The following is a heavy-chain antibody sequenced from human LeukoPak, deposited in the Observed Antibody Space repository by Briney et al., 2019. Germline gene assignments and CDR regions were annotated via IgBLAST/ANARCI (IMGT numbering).Heavy chain of an antibody. CDR3: AKYILYHGAFDI. CDR1: GFTFSNYW. CDR2: TKDDRSAK. J-gene: IGHJ3*02. V-gene: IGHV3-7*01. Sequence: PGGSLRLTCAASGFTFSNYWMSWVRQAPGKGLEWVASTKDDRSAKYYVDSVKGRFTISRDNAKNSLYLQMNSLRAEDTAVYYCAKYILYHGAFDIWGQGTMVTVSS. D-gene: IGHD2-8*01.